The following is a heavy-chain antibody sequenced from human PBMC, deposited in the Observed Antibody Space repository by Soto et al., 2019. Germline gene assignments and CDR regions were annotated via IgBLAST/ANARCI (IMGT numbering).Heavy chain of an antibody. Sequence: EVQLLESGGGLVKPGGSLRLSCAASGFTFSTYAMAWVRQAPGRGLEWVSGFGSGDTTYYAYSVKGRFTISRDNSKSTLYLQMSSLRAADTAIYYWAKDTRGSSSQFFDYWGQGTLVTVSS. CDR2: FGSGDTT. D-gene: IGHD6-6*01. J-gene: IGHJ4*02. CDR1: GFTFSTYA. CDR3: AKDTRGSSSQFFDY. V-gene: IGHV3-23*01.